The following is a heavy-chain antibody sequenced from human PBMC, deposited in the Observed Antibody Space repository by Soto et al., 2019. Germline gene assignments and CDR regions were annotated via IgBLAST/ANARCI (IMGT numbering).Heavy chain of an antibody. CDR3: ARAPRYCTNGVCRVIDY. V-gene: IGHV3-30-3*01. CDR2: ISYDGSNK. Sequence: GGSLRLSCAASGFTFSSYAMHWVRQAPGKGLEWVAVISYDGSNKYYADSVKGRFTISRDNSKNTLYLQMNSLRAEDTAVYYCARAPRYCTNGVCRVIDYWGQGTLVTVSS. J-gene: IGHJ4*02. D-gene: IGHD2-8*01. CDR1: GFTFSSYA.